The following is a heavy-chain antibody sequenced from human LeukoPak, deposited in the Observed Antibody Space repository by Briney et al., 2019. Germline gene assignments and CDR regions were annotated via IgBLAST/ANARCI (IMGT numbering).Heavy chain of an antibody. CDR3: ASSDDDFWSGYYLY. D-gene: IGHD3-3*01. CDR1: GFTFSSYS. CDR2: ISSSSSTI. Sequence: GGSLRLSCAASGFTFSSYSMNWVRQAPGKGLEWVSYISSSSSTIYYADSVKGRFTISRDNAKNSLYLQMNSLRAEDTAVYYCASSDDDFWSGYYLYWGQGTLVTVSS. V-gene: IGHV3-48*04. J-gene: IGHJ4*02.